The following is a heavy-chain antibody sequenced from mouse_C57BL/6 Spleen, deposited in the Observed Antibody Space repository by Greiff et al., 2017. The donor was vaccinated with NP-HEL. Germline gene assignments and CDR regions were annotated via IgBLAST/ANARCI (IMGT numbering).Heavy chain of an antibody. CDR3: ARSGNWGHYYAMDY. CDR1: GYTFTSYW. CDR2: IHPNSGST. J-gene: IGHJ4*01. V-gene: IGHV1-64*01. D-gene: IGHD4-1*01. Sequence: QVQLQQPGAELVKPGASVKLSCKASGYTFTSYWMHWVKPRPGQGLEWIGMIHPNSGSTNYNEKFKNKATLTVDKSSSTAYMQLSSLTSEDSAVYYCARSGNWGHYYAMDYWGQGTSVTVSS.